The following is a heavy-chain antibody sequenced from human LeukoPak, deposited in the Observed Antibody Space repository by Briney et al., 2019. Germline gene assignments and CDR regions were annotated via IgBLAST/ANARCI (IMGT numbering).Heavy chain of an antibody. Sequence: SQTLSLTCAISGDSVSSDSAIWHWIRQSPSRGLEWLGRTYYRSKWYNDYAVSVKSRITVNPDTSKNQFSLQLKSVTPEDTAVYYCARAKPEMATIMGDYWGQGTLVTVSS. CDR1: GDSVSSDSAI. V-gene: IGHV6-1*01. J-gene: IGHJ4*02. CDR3: ARAKPEMATIMGDY. CDR2: TYYRSKWYN. D-gene: IGHD5-24*01.